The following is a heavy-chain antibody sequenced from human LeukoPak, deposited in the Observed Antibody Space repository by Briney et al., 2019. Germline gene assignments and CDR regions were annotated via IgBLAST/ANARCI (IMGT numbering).Heavy chain of an antibody. Sequence: ASVKVSCKASGYTFTGYYMHWVRQAPGQGLEWMGWINPNSGGTNYAQKFQGRVTMTRDTSISTAYMELSRLRSDDTAVYYCARGPDILTRYYFDYWGQGTLVTVSS. V-gene: IGHV1-2*02. CDR1: GYTFTGYY. CDR2: INPNSGGT. J-gene: IGHJ4*02. D-gene: IGHD3-9*01. CDR3: ARGPDILTRYYFDY.